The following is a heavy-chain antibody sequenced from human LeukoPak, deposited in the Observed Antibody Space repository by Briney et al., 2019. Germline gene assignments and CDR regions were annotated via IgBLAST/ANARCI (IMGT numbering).Heavy chain of an antibody. Sequence: ASVKVSCKASGGTFSSYAISWVRQAPGQGLEWMGRIIPILGIANYAQKFQGRVTITADKSTSTAYMELNSLRAEDTAVYYCAKEELGGDYWGQGTLVTVSS. V-gene: IGHV1-69*04. CDR3: AKEELGGDY. J-gene: IGHJ4*02. CDR1: GGTFSSYA. CDR2: IIPILGIA. D-gene: IGHD1-26*01.